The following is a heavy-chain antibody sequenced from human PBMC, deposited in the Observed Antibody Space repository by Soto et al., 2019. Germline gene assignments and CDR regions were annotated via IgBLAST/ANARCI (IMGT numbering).Heavy chain of an antibody. CDR2: INHSGST. V-gene: IGHV4-34*01. CDR1: GGSFSGYY. D-gene: IGHD6-19*01. J-gene: IGHJ6*02. Sequence: KTSETLSLTCAVYGGSFSGYYWSWIRQPPGKGLEWIGEINHSGSTNYNPSLKSRVTISVDTSKNQFSLKLSSVTAADTAVYYCARGTLQWLVTYYYYYGMDVWGQGTTVTVSS. CDR3: ARGTLQWLVTYYYYYGMDV.